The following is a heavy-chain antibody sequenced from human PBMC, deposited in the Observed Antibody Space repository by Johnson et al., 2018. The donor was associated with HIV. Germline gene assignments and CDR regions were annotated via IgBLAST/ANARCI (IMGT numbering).Heavy chain of an antibody. CDR2: ISWDGGST. Sequence: VQLVESGGGVVQHGRSLRLSCAASGFTFSSYAMHWVRQAPGKGLEWVSLISWDGGSTYYADSVKGRFTISRDNSKNSLYLQMNSLRAEDTAVYYCARPGIAAATPPLAFDIWGQWTMVTVSS. CDR3: ARPGIAAATPPLAFDI. V-gene: IGHV3-43D*03. CDR1: GFTFSSYA. D-gene: IGHD6-13*01. J-gene: IGHJ3*02.